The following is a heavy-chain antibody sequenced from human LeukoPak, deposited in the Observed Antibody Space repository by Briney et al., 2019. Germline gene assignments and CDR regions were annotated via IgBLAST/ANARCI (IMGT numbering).Heavy chain of an antibody. CDR1: GGSFSGYY. D-gene: IGHD1-14*01. V-gene: IGHV4-34*01. CDR2: INHSGST. J-gene: IGHJ4*02. CDR3: ARGLRIISF. Sequence: SETLSLTCAVYGGSFSGYYWSWIRQPPGKGLEWIGEINHSGSTNYNPSLKSRVTISVDTSKNQFSLKLSSVTAAGTAVYYCARGLRIISFWGQGTLVTVSS.